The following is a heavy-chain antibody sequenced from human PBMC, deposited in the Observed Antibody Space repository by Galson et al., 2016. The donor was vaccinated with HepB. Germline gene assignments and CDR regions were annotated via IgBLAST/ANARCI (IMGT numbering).Heavy chain of an antibody. Sequence: CAISGDSVSSNVAAWHWIRQSPSRGLEWLGRTYYRSKWYNDYAVSVKSRVTINPDTSKNQFSLHLHSVTPEDTAVYYCARGGGPLHTAMVVDHFDYWGQGTLVSVSS. CDR2: TYYRSKWYN. CDR3: ARGGGPLHTAMVVDHFDY. D-gene: IGHD5-18*01. CDR1: GDSVSSNVAA. V-gene: IGHV6-1*01. J-gene: IGHJ4*02.